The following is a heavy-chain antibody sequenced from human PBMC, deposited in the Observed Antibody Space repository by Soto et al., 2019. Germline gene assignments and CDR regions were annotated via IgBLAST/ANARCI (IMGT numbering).Heavy chain of an antibody. CDR2: IKQDGSEK. CDR1: GFTFSSYW. J-gene: IGHJ4*02. Sequence: EVQLVESGGGLVQPGGSLRLSGAAYGFTFSSYWMSWVRKAPGKGLEWVANIKQDGSEKYYVDSVKGRFTISRDNAKNSLYLQMNSLRAEDTAVYYCARGEGWLGGGYYFDYWGQGTLVTVSS. V-gene: IGHV3-7*04. CDR3: ARGEGWLGGGYYFDY. D-gene: IGHD6-19*01.